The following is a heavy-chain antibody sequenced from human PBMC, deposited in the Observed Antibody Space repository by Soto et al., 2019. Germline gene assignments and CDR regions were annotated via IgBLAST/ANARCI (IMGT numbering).Heavy chain of an antibody. J-gene: IGHJ4*02. Sequence: ASVKVSCKASGGSFNSYAISWVRQAPGQGLEWMGRIIPVLGLTNYAEKFQGRFTITADTADKSTTVAYMELTSLRSEDTALYYCATAFQLQAYWGQGTLVTVSS. V-gene: IGHV1-69*04. CDR3: ATAFQLQAY. D-gene: IGHD1-1*01. CDR2: IIPVLGLT. CDR1: GGSFNSYA.